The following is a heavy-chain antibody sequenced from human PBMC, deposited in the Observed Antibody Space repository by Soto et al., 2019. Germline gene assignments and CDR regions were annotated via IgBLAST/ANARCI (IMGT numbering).Heavy chain of an antibody. Sequence: ASVKVSCKASGYTFTGYYIYWVRQAPGQGLEWMGWINPNSGDTNYAQKFQGRVSMTRDMSITTAYMELSSLRSDDTAFYYCARDISGTAYDALEISGQGTVV. CDR2: INPNSGDT. V-gene: IGHV1-2*02. D-gene: IGHD5-12*01. J-gene: IGHJ3*02. CDR1: GYTFTGYY. CDR3: ARDISGTAYDALEI.